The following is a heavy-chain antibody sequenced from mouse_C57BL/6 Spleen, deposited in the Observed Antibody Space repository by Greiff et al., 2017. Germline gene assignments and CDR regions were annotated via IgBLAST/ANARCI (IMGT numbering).Heavy chain of an antibody. V-gene: IGHV1-55*01. CDR2: IYPGSGST. Sequence: QVQLQQPGAKLVKPGASVKMSCKASGYTFTSYWITWVKQRPGQGLEWIGDIYPGSGSTNYNEKFKSKATLTVDTSSSTAYMQLSSLTSEDSAVYYCARYGNYVRYAMDYWGQGTSVTVSS. J-gene: IGHJ4*01. D-gene: IGHD2-1*01. CDR3: ARYGNYVRYAMDY. CDR1: GYTFTSYW.